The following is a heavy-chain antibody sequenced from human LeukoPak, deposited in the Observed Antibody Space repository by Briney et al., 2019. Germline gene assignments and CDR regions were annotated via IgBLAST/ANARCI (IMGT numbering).Heavy chain of an antibody. J-gene: IGHJ6*03. CDR2: IIPIFGTA. V-gene: IGHV1-69*06. Sequence: SVKVSCKASGYTFTSFGLSWVRQAPGQGLEWMGGIIPIFGTANYAQRFQGRVTITADKSTSTAYMELSSLRSEDTAVYYCARVLGYSSSWSYYYYYMDVWGKGTTVTVSS. CDR3: ARVLGYSSSWSYYYYYMDV. D-gene: IGHD6-13*01. CDR1: GYTFTSFG.